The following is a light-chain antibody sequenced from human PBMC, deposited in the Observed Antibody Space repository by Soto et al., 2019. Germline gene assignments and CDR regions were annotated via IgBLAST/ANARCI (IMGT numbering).Light chain of an antibody. CDR1: SSNIGNNY. V-gene: IGLV1-51*02. CDR2: ETN. CDR3: GAWDDSLSAGV. Sequence: QSALTQPPSVSAAPGQKVTISCSGSSSNIGNNYVSWYQQLPGTAPKLLIYETNKRPSGIPDRFSGSKSATSATLGITGLQTGDDADYYCGAWDDSLSAGVFGGGTQLTVL. J-gene: IGLJ3*02.